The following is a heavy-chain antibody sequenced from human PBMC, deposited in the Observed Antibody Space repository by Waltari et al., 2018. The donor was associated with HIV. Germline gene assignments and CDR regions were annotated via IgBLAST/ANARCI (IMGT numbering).Heavy chain of an antibody. CDR1: GFTFSSYW. J-gene: IGHJ4*02. D-gene: IGHD3-10*01. Sequence: EVQLVESGGGLVQPGGSLRLSCAASGFTFSSYWMSWVRQAPGKGLEWVANIKQDGSENYYVDSVNGRFAISRDNAENSLYLRMNRLRAEDTGVYYCARGWFYGSGSKVNWGQGTLVTVSS. CDR3: ARGWFYGSGSKVN. V-gene: IGHV3-7*04. CDR2: IKQDGSEN.